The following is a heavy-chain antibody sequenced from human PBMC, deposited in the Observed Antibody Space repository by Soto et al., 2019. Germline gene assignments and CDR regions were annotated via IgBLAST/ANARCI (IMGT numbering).Heavy chain of an antibody. V-gene: IGHV3-7*05. CDR3: ARDVSPGSSSLYLDAFDI. J-gene: IGHJ3*02. CDR1: GFSFGSSW. D-gene: IGHD6-13*01. CDR2: IKKDGSKI. Sequence: EVQLVESGGDLVQPGGSLRLSCAASGFSFGSSWMTWVRQAPGKGLEWVANIKKDGSKINYLDSVRGRFTVSRDNAKNSLYLEMNRLRAEDTALYYCARDVSPGSSSLYLDAFDIWGPVTMVTVSS.